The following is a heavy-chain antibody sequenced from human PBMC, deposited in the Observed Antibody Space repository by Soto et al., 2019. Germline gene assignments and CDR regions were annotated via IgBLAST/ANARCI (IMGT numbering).Heavy chain of an antibody. CDR3: ASSPGPPHYFYDGLDV. J-gene: IGHJ6*02. V-gene: IGHV5-51*01. Sequence: GESLKISCRGSGYSFINYWIVWVRQVPGKGLEWMGIIYPGNSDTRYSPSFQGQVIISVDKSISTAYLQWSSLKAPDTAMYYCASSPGPPHYFYDGLDVWGQGTTVTGS. CDR1: GYSFINYW. CDR2: IYPGNSDT.